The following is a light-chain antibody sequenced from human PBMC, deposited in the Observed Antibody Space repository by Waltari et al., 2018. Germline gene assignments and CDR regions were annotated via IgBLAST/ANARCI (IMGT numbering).Light chain of an antibody. CDR2: AAS. V-gene: IGKV1-16*02. Sequence: TQVSQCPSSLSAALGTRVTITCRASQGIRKYLAWFKQKPGRATTPLIYAASTLQSGVPANFRGRGSGTAFSLTINSLQPDDFARYYCPQYWSCPLTFGGGTKVEMK. CDR3: PQYWSCPLT. CDR1: QGIRKY. J-gene: IGKJ4*01.